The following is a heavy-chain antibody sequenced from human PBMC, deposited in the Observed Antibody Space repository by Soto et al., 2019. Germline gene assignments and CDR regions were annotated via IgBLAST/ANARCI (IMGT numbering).Heavy chain of an antibody. D-gene: IGHD2-2*01. CDR1: GGSISSGGYY. CDR3: ARGTDVDIVVVPAAIWFDP. J-gene: IGHJ5*02. CDR2: IYYSGST. V-gene: IGHV4-31*03. Sequence: SETLSLTCTVSGGSISSGGYYWSWIRQHPGKGLEWIGYIYYSGSTYYNPSLKSRVTISVDTSKNQFSLKLSSVTAADTAVYYCARGTDVDIVVVPAAIWFDPWGQGTLVTVSS.